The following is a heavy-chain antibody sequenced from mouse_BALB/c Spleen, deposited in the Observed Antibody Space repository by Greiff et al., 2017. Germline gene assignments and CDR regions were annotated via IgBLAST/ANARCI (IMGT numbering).Heavy chain of an antibody. V-gene: IGHV2-6-7*01. CDR3: ARDDYGSEGWFAY. D-gene: IGHD1-1*01. CDR2: IWGDGST. J-gene: IGHJ3*01. CDR1: GFSLTGYG. Sequence: VQRVESGPGLVAPSQSLSITCTVSGFSLTGYGVNWVRQPPGKGLEWLGMIWGDGSTDYNSALKSRLSISKDNSKSQVFLKMNSLQTDDTARYYCARDDYGSEGWFAYWGQGTLVTVSA.